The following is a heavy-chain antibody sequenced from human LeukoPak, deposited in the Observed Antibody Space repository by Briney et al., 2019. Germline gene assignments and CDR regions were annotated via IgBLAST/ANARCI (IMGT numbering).Heavy chain of an antibody. CDR2: IYYSGST. D-gene: IGHD3-10*01. Sequence: SEALSLTCTVSGGSISSSSYYWGWIRQPPGKGLEWIGSIYYSGSTYYNPSLKSRVTISVDTSKNQFSLKLSSVTAADTAVYYCARADYYGSGSYLLGAFDIWGQGTMVTVSS. CDR3: ARADYYGSGSYLLGAFDI. J-gene: IGHJ3*02. CDR1: GGSISSSSYY. V-gene: IGHV4-39*07.